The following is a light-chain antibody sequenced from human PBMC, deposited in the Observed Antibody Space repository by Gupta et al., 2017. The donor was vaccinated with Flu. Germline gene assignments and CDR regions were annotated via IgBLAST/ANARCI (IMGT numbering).Light chain of an antibody. CDR2: SDR. J-gene: IGLJ3*02. Sequence: QSVLTQPPSASGTPGQRVIISCSGSASNIGSNVVHWYQQLPGGAPKLLLHSDRDRPSGVPDRISGSKSGTSASLDISGLQAEDEADDYCAAWDDGLNGWVFGGGTKLSVL. CDR3: AAWDDGLNGWV. V-gene: IGLV1-44*01. CDR1: ASNIGSNV.